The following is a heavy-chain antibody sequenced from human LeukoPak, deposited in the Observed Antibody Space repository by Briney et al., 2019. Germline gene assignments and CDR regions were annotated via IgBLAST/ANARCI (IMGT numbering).Heavy chain of an antibody. Sequence: GPSLRLSCAASGFTFSDYAMHWVRQAPGKGLEWVAVIAYGGTYTHHADSLKGRFTISRDNSRDTLYLQINSLRPEDTALYYCARNKAITAFFGMDVWGQGTTIIVSS. CDR1: GFTFSDYA. J-gene: IGHJ6*02. D-gene: IGHD2/OR15-2a*01. CDR2: IAYGGTYT. V-gene: IGHV3-30*03. CDR3: ARNKAITAFFGMDV.